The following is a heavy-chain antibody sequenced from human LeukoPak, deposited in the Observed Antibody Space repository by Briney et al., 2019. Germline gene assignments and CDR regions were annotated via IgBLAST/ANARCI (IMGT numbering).Heavy chain of an antibody. D-gene: IGHD3-22*01. V-gene: IGHV1-18*01. J-gene: IGHJ5*02. CDR2: INAYSGNT. Sequence: GSVKVSCTASGFTFTSYGISWVRQAPGQGLEWMGLINAYSGNTNYVLKLQGRVNMTTDTSTSTAYMEVRSLRSDDTDMYYRARGGNPIEGRKITMIAVGNWFDPWGQGTLVTVSS. CDR1: GFTFTSYG. CDR3: ARGGNPIEGRKITMIAVGNWFDP.